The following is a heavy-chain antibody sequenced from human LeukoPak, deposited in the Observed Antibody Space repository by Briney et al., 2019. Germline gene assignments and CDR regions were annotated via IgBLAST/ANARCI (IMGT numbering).Heavy chain of an antibody. CDR3: ARDPRITTSEDF. CDR1: GFTVSNNY. D-gene: IGHD1/OR15-1a*01. Sequence: GGSLRLSCAASGFTVSNNYMSWVRQAPGKGLESVSVIFGGGSTYYADSVKGRFTISRDNPKNTLFLQMNSLRAEDTAVYYCARDPRITTSEDFWGQGTLVTVSS. J-gene: IGHJ4*02. V-gene: IGHV3-53*01. CDR2: IFGGGST.